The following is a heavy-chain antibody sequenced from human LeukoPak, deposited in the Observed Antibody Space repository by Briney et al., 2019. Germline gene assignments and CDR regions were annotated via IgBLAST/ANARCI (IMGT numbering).Heavy chain of an antibody. D-gene: IGHD3-22*01. Sequence: GGSLRLSCAASGFTFSSYAMTWVRQAPGKGLEWVSGIYASGSATHYADTVKGRFTISRDNSKNTLYLQMNSLRAEDTAVYYCAKRPRDSSGYYLGAFDMWGQGTMVTVSS. CDR2: IYASGSAT. CDR1: GFTFSSYA. V-gene: IGHV3-23*01. J-gene: IGHJ3*02. CDR3: AKRPRDSSGYYLGAFDM.